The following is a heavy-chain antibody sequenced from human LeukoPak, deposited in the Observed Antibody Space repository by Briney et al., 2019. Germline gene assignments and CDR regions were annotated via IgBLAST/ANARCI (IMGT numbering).Heavy chain of an antibody. CDR3: ARDLGGGSSFYYFYDMDV. Sequence: GGSLKLSCAASGFTFSDYGMHWVRQAPGKGLEWVAVVSYDENNQYYAESVKGRFTVARDNSKNTLYLQMSSLRSDDTAVYYCARDLGGGSSFYYFYDMDVWGKGTTVTVSS. CDR1: GFTFSDYG. V-gene: IGHV3-30*03. J-gene: IGHJ6*03. D-gene: IGHD1-26*01. CDR2: VSYDENNQ.